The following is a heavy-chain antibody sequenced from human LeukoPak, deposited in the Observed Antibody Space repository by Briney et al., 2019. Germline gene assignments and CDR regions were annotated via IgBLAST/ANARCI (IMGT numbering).Heavy chain of an antibody. J-gene: IGHJ5*02. CDR3: ARPTHSGWFDP. Sequence: GGSLTLSCAASGLTFSSNYLSWVRQPPGKGLEWVSVTYSGGSTYYVDSVTGRFTISRDSSKNTLYLQMNSLRAEDTAGYYCARPTHSGWFDPWGQGTLVTVSS. D-gene: IGHD1-14*01. V-gene: IGHV3-66*04. CDR2: TYSGGST. CDR1: GLTFSSNY.